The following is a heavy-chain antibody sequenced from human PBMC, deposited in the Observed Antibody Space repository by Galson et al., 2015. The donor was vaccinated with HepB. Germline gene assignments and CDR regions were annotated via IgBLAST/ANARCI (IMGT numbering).Heavy chain of an antibody. CDR3: AKHRLAYYYDSSGYPEN. V-gene: IGHV3-30*18. CDR2: ISYDGSNK. D-gene: IGHD3-22*01. J-gene: IGHJ4*02. CDR1: GFTFSSYG. Sequence: SLRLSCAASGFTFSSYGMHWVRQAPGKGLEWVAVISYDGSNKYYADSVKGRFTISRDNSKNTLYLQMNSLRAEDTAVYYCAKHRLAYYYDSSGYPENWGQGTLVTVSS.